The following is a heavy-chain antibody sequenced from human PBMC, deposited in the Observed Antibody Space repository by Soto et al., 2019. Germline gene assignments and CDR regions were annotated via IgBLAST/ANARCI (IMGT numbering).Heavy chain of an antibody. CDR3: ARDGGAY. Sequence: QVQLVESGGGVVQPGRSLRLSCAASGFTFSSYAMHWVRRAPGKGLEWMAVMSYDGSNKYYADSVKGRFTISRDNSKNAPYLQMNGLRPEETALYYCARDGGAYWGQGTLVIVSS. J-gene: IGHJ4*02. V-gene: IGHV3-30-3*01. D-gene: IGHD3-16*01. CDR1: GFTFSSYA. CDR2: MSYDGSNK.